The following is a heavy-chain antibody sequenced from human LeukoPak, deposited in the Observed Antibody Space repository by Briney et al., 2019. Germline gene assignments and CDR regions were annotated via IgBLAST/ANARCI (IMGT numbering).Heavy chain of an antibody. J-gene: IGHJ6*03. Sequence: SETLSLTCAVYGGSFSGYYWSWIRQPPGKGLEWIGEINHSGGTNYNPSLKSRVTISVDTSKNQFSLKLSSVAAADTAVYYCARNGCSSTSCYFFGMDVWGKGTTVTVSS. CDR3: ARNGCSSTSCYFFGMDV. CDR1: GGSFSGYY. CDR2: INHSGGT. D-gene: IGHD2-2*01. V-gene: IGHV4-34*01.